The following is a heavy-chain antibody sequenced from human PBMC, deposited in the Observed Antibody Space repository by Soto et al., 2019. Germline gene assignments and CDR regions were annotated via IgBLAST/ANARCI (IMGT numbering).Heavy chain of an antibody. CDR1: GGYFSRGGYS. D-gene: IGHD6-19*01. J-gene: IGHJ4*02. Sequence: TLSITCSVLGGYFSRGGYSRGRLRQQAGKGVQLSGYRNHSGSTYYNPALKSQVTISVDRSKNQYSLKLSSVTAADTAVYYYDRAGGLEAVAVDYWRQGTLVTVSS. CDR2: RNHSGST. CDR3: DRAGGLEAVAVDY. V-gene: IGHV4-30-2*01.